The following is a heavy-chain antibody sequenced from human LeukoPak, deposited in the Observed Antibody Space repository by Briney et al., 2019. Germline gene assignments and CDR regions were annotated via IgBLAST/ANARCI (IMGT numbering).Heavy chain of an antibody. V-gene: IGHV4-59*08. D-gene: IGHD4-17*01. Sequence: SETLSLTCTVSGGSISSYYWSWIRQPPGKGLEWIGYIYYSGTTNYNPSLKSRVTISVDTSKNQFSLNLRSVTAADTAVYYCARQDYGDGGYFDYWGQGTLVTVSS. J-gene: IGHJ4*02. CDR1: GGSISSYY. CDR2: IYYSGTT. CDR3: ARQDYGDGGYFDY.